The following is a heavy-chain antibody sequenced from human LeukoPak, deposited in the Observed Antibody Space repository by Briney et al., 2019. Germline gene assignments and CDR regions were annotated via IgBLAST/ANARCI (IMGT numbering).Heavy chain of an antibody. J-gene: IGHJ3*01. D-gene: IGHD3-9*01. CDR3: ARNLRYFDWLLRTNAFDF. CDR1: GFTFSDYS. V-gene: IGHV3-21*01. CDR2: ISSSSSHI. Sequence: GGSLRLSCAASGFTFSDYSMNWVRQAPGKGLEWVSSISSSSSHIYYADSVKGRFTISRGNAKNSLYLQMNSLRAEDTAVYSCARNLRYFDWLLRTNAFDFWGQGTMVTVSS.